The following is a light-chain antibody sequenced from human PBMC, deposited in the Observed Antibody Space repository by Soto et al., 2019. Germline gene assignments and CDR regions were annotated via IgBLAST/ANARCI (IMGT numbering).Light chain of an antibody. CDR3: QRYNNGPPVT. CDR1: QNINNN. J-gene: IGKJ3*01. Sequence: DIQMTQSPASLSSSVGDRVTITCRASQNINNNLAWYQQKPAKPPKLLIYATSTLQAGVPSRFSGGGSGTDFTLTSNSLQPDDVATYYCQRYNNGPPVTFGPGTKV. CDR2: ATS. V-gene: IGKV1-27*01.